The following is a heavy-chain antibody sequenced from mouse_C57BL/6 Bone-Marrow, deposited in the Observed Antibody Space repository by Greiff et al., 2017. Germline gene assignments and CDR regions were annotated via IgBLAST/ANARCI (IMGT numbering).Heavy chain of an antibody. CDR1: GYTFTSYW. J-gene: IGHJ4*01. V-gene: IGHV1-64*01. Sequence: QVQLQQPGAELVKPGASVKLSCKASGYTFTSYWMHWVKQRPGQGLEWIGMIHPNSGSTNYNEKFKSKATLTVDKSSSTAYMQLSSLTSEDSAVYYCARRGGYYGRSLRDAMDYWGQGTSVTVSS. D-gene: IGHD1-1*01. CDR2: IHPNSGST. CDR3: ARRGGYYGRSLRDAMDY.